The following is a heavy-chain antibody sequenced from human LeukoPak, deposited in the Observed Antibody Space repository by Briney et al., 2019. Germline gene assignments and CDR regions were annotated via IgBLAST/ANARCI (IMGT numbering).Heavy chain of an antibody. CDR3: AKSGRYCSAGNCYQEASLDY. Sequence: GGSLRLSCAASGFTFSNAWMSWVRQAPGKGLEWVGRIKSKTDGGTTDYAAPVKGRFTISRDDSKSTLYLQMNSLRADDTAVYYCAKSGRYCSAGNCYQEASLDYWGQGTLVTVSS. V-gene: IGHV3-15*01. CDR2: IKSKTDGGTT. D-gene: IGHD2-15*01. CDR1: GFTFSNAW. J-gene: IGHJ4*02.